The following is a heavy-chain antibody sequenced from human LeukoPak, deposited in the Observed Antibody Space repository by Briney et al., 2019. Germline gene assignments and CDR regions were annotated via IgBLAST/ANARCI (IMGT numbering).Heavy chain of an antibody. CDR1: GFTFRSFG. V-gene: IGHV3-48*01. J-gene: IGHJ3*02. Sequence: GGSLRLSCAASGFTFRSFGMHWVRQAPGKGLEWISYISSSSSTIYYADSVKGRFTISRDNAKNSLYLQLNSLRAEDTAVYYCARDDGVTYYYGSGSYSEKHNAFDIWGQGTMVTVSS. CDR2: ISSSSSTI. D-gene: IGHD3-10*01. CDR3: ARDDGVTYYYGSGSYSEKHNAFDI.